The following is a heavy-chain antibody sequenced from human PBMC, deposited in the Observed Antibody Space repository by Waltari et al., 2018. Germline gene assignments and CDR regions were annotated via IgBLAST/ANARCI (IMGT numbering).Heavy chain of an antibody. V-gene: IGHV3-53*01. Sequence: LSCVGSGFTVNSNYMSWVRQVPGKGLEWVSNIPLGTNANYAESVRGRFTISRDNSKDTLYLQMNSLRVEDTAVYFCARHVSGPTRAAFDVWGQGTMVTVSP. CDR2: IPLGTNA. CDR3: ARHVSGPTRAAFDV. CDR1: GFTVNSNY. D-gene: IGHD6-19*01. J-gene: IGHJ3*01.